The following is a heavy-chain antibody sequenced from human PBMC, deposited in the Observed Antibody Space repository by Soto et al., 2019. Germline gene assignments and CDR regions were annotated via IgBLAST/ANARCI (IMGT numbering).Heavy chain of an antibody. J-gene: IGHJ5*02. CDR1: GGSISSGGYY. Sequence: SETLSLTCTVSGGSISSGGYYWSWIRQYPGKGLEWIGYIHYSGSTYYNPSLKSRITMSADTSKNQFSLKLSSVTAADTAVYFCARVAVLRYFDWLFLFDPWGQGTMVTVSS. V-gene: IGHV4-31*03. CDR2: IHYSGST. CDR3: ARVAVLRYFDWLFLFDP. D-gene: IGHD3-9*01.